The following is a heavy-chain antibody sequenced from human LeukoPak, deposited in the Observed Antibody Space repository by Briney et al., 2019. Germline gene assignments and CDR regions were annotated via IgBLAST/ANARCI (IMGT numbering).Heavy chain of an antibody. V-gene: IGHV1-46*01. CDR3: ASAKYYYDSSGYYGLDY. Sequence: GASVKVSCKASGYTFTSYYMHWVRQAPGQGLEWMGIINPSGGSTSYAQKLQGRVTMTTDTSTSTAYMELRSLRSDDTAVYYCASAKYYYDSSGYYGLDYWGQGTLVTVSS. CDR1: GYTFTSYY. D-gene: IGHD3-22*01. J-gene: IGHJ4*02. CDR2: INPSGGST.